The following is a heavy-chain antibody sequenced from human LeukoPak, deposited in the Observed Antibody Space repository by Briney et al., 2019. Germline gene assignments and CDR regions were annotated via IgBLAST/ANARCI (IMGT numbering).Heavy chain of an antibody. CDR3: ARHLRGDLYYYYYYGMDV. CDR2: IYYSGST. Sequence: PSETLSLTCTVSGGSISSYYWSWIRQPPGKGLEWIGYIYYSGSTNYNPSLKSRVTISVDTSKNQFSLKLSSVTAADTAVYYCARHLRGDLYYYYYYGMDVWGQGTTVTVSS. D-gene: IGHD4-17*01. J-gene: IGHJ6*02. CDR1: GGSISSYY. V-gene: IGHV4-59*08.